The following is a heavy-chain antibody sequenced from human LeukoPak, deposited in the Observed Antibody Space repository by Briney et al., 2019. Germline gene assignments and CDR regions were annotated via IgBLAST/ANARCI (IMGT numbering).Heavy chain of an antibody. CDR2: VSAYNGNT. J-gene: IGHJ4*02. Sequence: ASVKVSCKASGYTFTSYGISWVRQAPGQGLEWMGWVSAYNGNTNYAQKLQGRVTMTTDTSTSTAYMELRSLRSDDTAVYYCARALKDFWSGYYTGADYWGQGTLVTVSS. CDR1: GYTFTSYG. CDR3: ARALKDFWSGYYTGADY. D-gene: IGHD3-3*01. V-gene: IGHV1-18*01.